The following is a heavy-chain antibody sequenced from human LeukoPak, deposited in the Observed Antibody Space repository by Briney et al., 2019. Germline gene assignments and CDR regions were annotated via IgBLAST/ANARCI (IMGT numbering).Heavy chain of an antibody. J-gene: IGHJ6*03. CDR2: IYDSGST. V-gene: IGHV4-59*12. D-gene: IGHD4/OR15-4a*01. CDR3: SRDKTRREVLPNPFNYYYMDV. CDR1: GGSISSYY. Sequence: SETLSLTCTVSGGSISSYYWSWIRQPPGKGLEWIGYIYDSGSTNYNPSLKSRVTISVDTSKNQFSLKLRSVTAADTAIYYCSRDKTRREVLPNPFNYYYMDVWGKGTTVTISS.